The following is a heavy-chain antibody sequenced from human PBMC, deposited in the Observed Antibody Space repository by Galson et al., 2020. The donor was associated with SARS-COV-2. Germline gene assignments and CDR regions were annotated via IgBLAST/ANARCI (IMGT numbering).Heavy chain of an antibody. CDR1: GGSFSGYY. CDR3: AASPTRGNRVTMVRGVRANAFGI. J-gene: IGHJ3*02. Sequence: SETLSLTCAVYGGSFSGYYWSWIRQPPGKGLEWIGEINHSGSTNYNPSLKSRVTISVDTSKNQFSLKLSSVTAADTAGYYCAASPTRGNRVTMVRGVRANAFGIWGQGTMGNVSS. D-gene: IGHD3-10*01. V-gene: IGHV4-34*01. CDR2: INHSGST.